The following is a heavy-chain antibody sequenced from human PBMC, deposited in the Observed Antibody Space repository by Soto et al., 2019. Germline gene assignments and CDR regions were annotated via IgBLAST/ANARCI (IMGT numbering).Heavy chain of an antibody. V-gene: IGHV3-74*01. CDR2: IDHDGPT. J-gene: IGHJ4*02. CDR1: GFTFSNYW. CDR3: VRDSHGDY. Sequence: EVQLVESGGGLVQPGGSLRLSCAGSGFTFSNYWMPWVRQAPGKGLEWVSRIDHDGPTDYADSVRSRFTISRDNAENTLYLQMNNLRREETSVYYCVRDSHGDYWGQGTLVTVSS.